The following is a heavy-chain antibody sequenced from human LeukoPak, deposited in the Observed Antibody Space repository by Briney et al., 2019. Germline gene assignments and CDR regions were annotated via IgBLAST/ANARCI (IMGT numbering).Heavy chain of an antibody. V-gene: IGHV4-39*07. CDR2: IYYSGST. D-gene: IGHD4-23*01. CDR3: ARDAGGNGYYYYYMDV. CDR1: GGSISSSSYY. J-gene: IGHJ6*03. Sequence: SETLSLTFTVSGGSISSSSYYWGWIRQPPGKGLEWIGSIYYSGSTNCNPSLKSRVTISVDTSKNQFSLKLSSVTAADTAVYYCARDAGGNGYYYYYMDVWGKGTTITVSS.